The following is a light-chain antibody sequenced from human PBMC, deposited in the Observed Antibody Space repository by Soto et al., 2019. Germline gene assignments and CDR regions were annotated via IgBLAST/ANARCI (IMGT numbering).Light chain of an antibody. CDR1: QSVSSN. J-gene: IGKJ1*01. Sequence: EIVMTQSPATLSVSPGERATLSCRASQSVSSNLAWYQQKPGQAPRLLIYGASTRATGIPARFSGSGSGTEFTLTISSLQCEDFGDCYCQQYNNWPPAWTFGRWTKVEFE. CDR3: QQYNNWPPAWT. CDR2: GAS. V-gene: IGKV3-15*01.